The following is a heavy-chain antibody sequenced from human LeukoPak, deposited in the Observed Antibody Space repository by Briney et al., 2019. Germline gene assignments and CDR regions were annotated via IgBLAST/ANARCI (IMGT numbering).Heavy chain of an antibody. V-gene: IGHV4-59*01. CDR1: GGSISSYY. D-gene: IGHD3-9*01. Sequence: PSETLSLTCTVSGGSISSYYWSWIRQPPGKGLEWIGYIYYSGSTNYNPSLKSRVTISVDTSKNQFSLKLSSVTAADTAVYYCARGDYDILTSLGAFDIWGQGTMVTVSS. CDR2: IYYSGST. CDR3: ARGDYDILTSLGAFDI. J-gene: IGHJ3*02.